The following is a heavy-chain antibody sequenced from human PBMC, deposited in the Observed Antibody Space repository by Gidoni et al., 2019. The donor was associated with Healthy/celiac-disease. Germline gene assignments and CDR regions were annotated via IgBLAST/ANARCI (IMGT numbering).Heavy chain of an antibody. V-gene: IGHV4-34*01. CDR2: INHSGST. Sequence: QVQLQQWGAGLLKPSETLSLTCAVYGGSFSGYYWCWTRQPPGKGLEWIGEINHSGSTNYNPSLKSRVTISVDTSKNQFSLKLSSVTAADTAVYYCARGRDDYVWGSYPKNWFDPWGQGTLVTVSS. CDR1: GGSFSGYY. CDR3: ARGRDDYVWGSYPKNWFDP. J-gene: IGHJ5*02. D-gene: IGHD3-16*02.